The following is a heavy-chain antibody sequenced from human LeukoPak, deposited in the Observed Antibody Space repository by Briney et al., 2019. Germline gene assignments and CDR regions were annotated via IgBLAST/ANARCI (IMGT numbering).Heavy chain of an antibody. CDR3: ARATIVVVPAARRGVGPWFDP. V-gene: IGHV1-46*01. D-gene: IGHD2-2*01. CDR1: GYTFTSYY. CDR2: INPSGGST. J-gene: IGHJ5*02. Sequence: GASVKVSCKASGYTFTSYYMHWVRQAPGQGLEWMGIINPSGGSTSYAQKFQGRVTMTRDTSTSTVYMELSSLRSEGTAVYYCARATIVVVPAARRGVGPWFDPWGQGTLVTVSS.